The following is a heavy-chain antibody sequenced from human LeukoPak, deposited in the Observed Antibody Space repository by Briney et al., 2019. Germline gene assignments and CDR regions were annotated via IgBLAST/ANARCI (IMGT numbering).Heavy chain of an antibody. CDR2: ISGSGGST. Sequence: GGSLRLSCAASGFTVSSNYMSWVRQAPGKGLEWVSAISGSGGSTYYADSVKGRFTISRDNSKNTLYLQMNSLRAEDTAVYYCAKWEYYDYVWGSYPMYYFDYWGQGTLVTVSS. V-gene: IGHV3-23*01. J-gene: IGHJ4*02. CDR1: GFTVSSNY. CDR3: AKWEYYDYVWGSYPMYYFDY. D-gene: IGHD3-16*02.